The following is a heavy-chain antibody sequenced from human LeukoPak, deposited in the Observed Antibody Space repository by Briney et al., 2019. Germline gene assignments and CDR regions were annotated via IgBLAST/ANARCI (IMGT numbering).Heavy chain of an antibody. CDR1: GFTFSSYT. Sequence: GGSLRLSCAASGFTFSSYTMNWVRQAPGKGLEWVSSIISSSTYIYYADSVRGRFTISRDNAKNSLFLQMNSLRAEDTAVYYCAKRYYDFPLDYWGQGTLVTVSS. D-gene: IGHD3-3*01. J-gene: IGHJ4*02. CDR3: AKRYYDFPLDY. CDR2: IISSSTYI. V-gene: IGHV3-21*01.